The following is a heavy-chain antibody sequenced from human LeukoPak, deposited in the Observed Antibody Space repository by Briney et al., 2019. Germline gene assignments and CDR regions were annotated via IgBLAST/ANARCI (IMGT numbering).Heavy chain of an antibody. Sequence: GESLKTSLTGSGYTLNRYLIARVREMPGKGLEWMGRIDPSDSYTNYSPSFQGHVTISADKSIRPPYLQWSTLKATDTAMYYCARQDFDSDSLDIWGYVTAVSVSS. J-gene: IGHJ3*02. CDR3: ARQDFDSDSLDI. D-gene: IGHD3-9*01. CDR1: GYTLNRYL. V-gene: IGHV5-10-1*01. CDR2: IDPSDSYT.